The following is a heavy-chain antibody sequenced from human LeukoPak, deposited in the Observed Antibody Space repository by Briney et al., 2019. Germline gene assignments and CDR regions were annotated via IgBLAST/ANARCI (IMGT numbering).Heavy chain of an antibody. J-gene: IGHJ5*02. CDR3: ARGLTLRWFDP. CDR2: IWYDGSNK. D-gene: IGHD2-15*01. Sequence: GGSLRLSCAASGFTFSSYGMHWVRQAPGKGLEWVAVIWYDGSNKYYADSVKGRLTISRDNSKNTLYLQMNSLRAEDTAVYYCARGLTLRWFDPWGQGTLVTVSS. CDR1: GFTFSSYG. V-gene: IGHV3-33*01.